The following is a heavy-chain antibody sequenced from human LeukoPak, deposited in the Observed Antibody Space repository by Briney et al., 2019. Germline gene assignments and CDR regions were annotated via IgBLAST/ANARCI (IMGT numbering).Heavy chain of an antibody. D-gene: IGHD2-15*01. J-gene: IGHJ4*02. CDR1: GFTFSSYS. CDR2: ISSSSTI. CDR3: ARAYCSGGSCNLDY. Sequence: GGSLRLSCAASGFTFSSYSMNWVRQAPGKGLEWVSYISSSSTIYYADSVKGRFTISRDNAKNSLYLQMNSLRAEDTAVYYCARAYCSGGSCNLDYWGQGTLVTVSS. V-gene: IGHV3-48*01.